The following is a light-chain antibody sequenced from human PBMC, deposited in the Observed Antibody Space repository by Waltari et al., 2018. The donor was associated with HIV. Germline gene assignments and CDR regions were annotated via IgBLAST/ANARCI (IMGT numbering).Light chain of an antibody. CDR1: QSVRSSY. CDR3: QQYGGSPYT. V-gene: IGKV3-20*01. Sequence: EIVLTQSPGPLSLSPGERATLSCRASQSVRSSYLAWYQQKPGQAPRLLIYGASSRATGIPDRFSGSGSGTDFTLTISRLEPEDFAVYYCQQYGGSPYTFGQGTKLEIK. J-gene: IGKJ2*01. CDR2: GAS.